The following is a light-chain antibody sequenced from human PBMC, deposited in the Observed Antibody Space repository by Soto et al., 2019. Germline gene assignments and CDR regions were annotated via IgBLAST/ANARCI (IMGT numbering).Light chain of an antibody. Sequence: DIQMTQSPSTLSASVGDRVTITCRASQSISSWLAWYQQKPGKAPKLLIYKASSLESGAPSRFSGSGSGTEFTLTISSLQPDDFATYYCQQYNSYPLTFGGGTKVDIK. CDR1: QSISSW. CDR3: QQYNSYPLT. J-gene: IGKJ4*01. V-gene: IGKV1-5*03. CDR2: KAS.